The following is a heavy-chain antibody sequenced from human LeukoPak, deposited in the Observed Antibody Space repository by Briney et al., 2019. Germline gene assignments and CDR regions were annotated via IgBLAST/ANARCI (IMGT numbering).Heavy chain of an antibody. CDR1: GFTFSDYY. V-gene: IGHV3-11*06. CDR3: ARSARYGSGSYSPGYFDY. J-gene: IGHJ4*02. D-gene: IGHD3-10*01. CDR2: ISSSSSYT. Sequence: GGSLRLSCAASGFTFSDYYMSWIRQAPGKGLEWVSYISSSSSYTNYADSVKGRFTISGDNAKNSLYLQMNSLRAEDTAVYYCARSARYGSGSYSPGYFDYWGQGTLVTVSS.